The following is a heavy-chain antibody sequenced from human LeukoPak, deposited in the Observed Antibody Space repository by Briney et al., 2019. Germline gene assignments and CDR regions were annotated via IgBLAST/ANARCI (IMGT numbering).Heavy chain of an antibody. CDR3: ARVSCTNGVCDDAFDI. CDR1: GGTFSSYA. J-gene: IGHJ3*02. D-gene: IGHD2-8*01. Sequence: SVKVSCKASGGTFSSYAISWVRQAPGQGLEWMGGIIPIFGTANYAQKFQGRVTITTDESTSTAYMELGSLRSEDTAVYYCARVSCTNGVCDDAFDIWGQGTMVTVPS. CDR2: IIPIFGTA. V-gene: IGHV1-69*05.